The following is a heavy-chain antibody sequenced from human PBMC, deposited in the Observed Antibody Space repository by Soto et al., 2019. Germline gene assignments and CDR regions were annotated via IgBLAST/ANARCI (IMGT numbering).Heavy chain of an antibody. V-gene: IGHV3-30*18. CDR2: ISYDGSNK. D-gene: IGHD3-10*01. J-gene: IGHJ4*02. Sequence: PVGSLRLSCAVSGFTFNNYGMHWVRQAPGKGLEWVAVISYDGSNKDYADSVKGRFTISRDNSKNTLYLQMNSLRGEDRAVYYCAKELRGVLDYWGQGTLVTVSS. CDR1: GFTFNNYG. CDR3: AKELRGVLDY.